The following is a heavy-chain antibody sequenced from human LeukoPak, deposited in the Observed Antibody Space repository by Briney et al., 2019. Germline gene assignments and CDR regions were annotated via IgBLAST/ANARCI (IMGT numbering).Heavy chain of an antibody. J-gene: IGHJ6*02. V-gene: IGHV4-4*07. CDR2: IQTSGNT. CDR3: ARGSGGGSGSYYRDYYYGMDV. CDR1: GGSISSFY. D-gene: IGHD3-10*01. Sequence: SETLSLTCTVSGGSISSFYWSWIRQPPGKALEWLGRIQTSGNTNYNPSLKSRVTMSVDTSKNQFSLKLNSVTAADTAVYYCARGSGGGSGSYYRDYYYGMDVWGPGTTVTVS.